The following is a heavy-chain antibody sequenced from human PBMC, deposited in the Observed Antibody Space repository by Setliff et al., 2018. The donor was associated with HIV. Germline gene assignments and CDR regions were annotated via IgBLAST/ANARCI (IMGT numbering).Heavy chain of an antibody. D-gene: IGHD3-10*01. V-gene: IGHV4-31*03. J-gene: IGHJ5*02. CDR3: AREGARHYGSGRYHSWFDP. CDR2: IYYSGST. Sequence: PSETLSLTCTVSGGSISSGSFYWSWIRQHPGKGLEWIGYIYYSGSTYYNPSLKSRVTMSVDTSKNQFSLKLSSVTAADTAVYYCAREGARHYGSGRYHSWFDPWGQGTQVTVSS. CDR1: GGSISSGSFY.